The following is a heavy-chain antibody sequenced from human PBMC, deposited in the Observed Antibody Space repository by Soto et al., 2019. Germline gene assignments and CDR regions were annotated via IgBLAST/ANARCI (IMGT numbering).Heavy chain of an antibody. CDR3: ARVMGVGGWSNHPFDL. Sequence: GGSLRLSCAASGFTFRTYWMSWVRQAPGMGLEWVAIIKHDGSEKYYVDPVKGRFTISRDNAKNSLFLQMNSLSLEDTAVYFCARVMGVGGWSNHPFDLWGRGTMVTVSS. D-gene: IGHD6-19*01. J-gene: IGHJ3*01. CDR1: GFTFRTYW. CDR2: IKHDGSEK. V-gene: IGHV3-7*04.